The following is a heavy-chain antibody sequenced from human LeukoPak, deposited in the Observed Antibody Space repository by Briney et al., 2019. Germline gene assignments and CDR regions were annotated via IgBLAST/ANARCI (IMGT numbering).Heavy chain of an antibody. CDR2: ISYDGSNK. V-gene: IGHV3-30*18. CDR3: AKDRRYYGSGSYMDY. Sequence: GRSLVLSCAASGFTFSSYGMHWVRQAPGKGLEWVAVISYDGSNKYYADSVKGRFTISRDNSKNTLYLQMNSLRAEDTAVYYCAKDRRYYGSGSYMDYWGQGTLVTVSS. CDR1: GFTFSSYG. D-gene: IGHD3-10*01. J-gene: IGHJ4*02.